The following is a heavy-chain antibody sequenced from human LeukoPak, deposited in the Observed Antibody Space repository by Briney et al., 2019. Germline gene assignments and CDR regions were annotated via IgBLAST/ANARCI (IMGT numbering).Heavy chain of an antibody. CDR2: ISSSITYM. J-gene: IGHJ4*02. CDR3: ARDISDDY. Sequence: GGSLRLSCAASGFTFSSYWMHWVRQAPGRGLEWVSCISSSITYMLYADSAKGRLTISRDNAKNKLYLQINSLRAEDTAVYYCARDISDDYWGQGTLVTVSS. CDR1: GFTFSSYW. V-gene: IGHV3-21*01. D-gene: IGHD1-26*01.